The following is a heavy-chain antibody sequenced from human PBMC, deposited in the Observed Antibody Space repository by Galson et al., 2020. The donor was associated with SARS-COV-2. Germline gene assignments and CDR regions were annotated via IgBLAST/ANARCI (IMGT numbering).Heavy chain of an antibody. D-gene: IGHD3-9*01. CDR2: IYYSGST. V-gene: IGHV4-39*01. Sequence: ETSETLSLTCTVSGGSISSSSYYWGWIRQPPGQGREWIGSIYYSGSTYYNTSLKSRVTITVDTSKNQFSLKLSSVTAADTAVYYCARIYFGWYYYYGMDVWGQGTTVTVSS. CDR1: GGSISSSSYY. CDR3: ARIYFGWYYYYGMDV. J-gene: IGHJ6*02.